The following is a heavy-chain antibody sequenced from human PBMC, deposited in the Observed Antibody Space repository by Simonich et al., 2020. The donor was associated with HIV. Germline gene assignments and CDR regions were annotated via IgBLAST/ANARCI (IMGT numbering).Heavy chain of an antibody. J-gene: IGHJ6*02. CDR3: ARVMQQQLDRYYYYGMDV. D-gene: IGHD6-13*01. CDR1: GYSISSGYY. V-gene: IGHV4-38-2*01. Sequence: QVQLQESGPGLVKPSETLSLTCAVSGYSISSGYYWGWIRQPPGKGLEWIGSIYHSGSTYYNPSLKSRVTISVDTSKNQFSLKLSSVTAADTAVYYCARVMQQQLDRYYYYGMDVWGQGTTVTVSS. CDR2: IYHSGST.